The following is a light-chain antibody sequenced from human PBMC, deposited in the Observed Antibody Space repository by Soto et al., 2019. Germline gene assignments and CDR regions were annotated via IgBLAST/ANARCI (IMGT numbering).Light chain of an antibody. J-gene: IGKJ5*01. V-gene: IGKV1-39*01. CDR2: AAS. CDR1: QSISSY. Sequence: DIQMTQSPSSLSASVGYRVTITCRASQSISSYLNWYQQKPGKAPKLLICAASSLQSGVPSRFSGSGSGTDFTLTISSLQPEDFATYYCQQSYSTPITFGQGTRLEIK. CDR3: QQSYSTPIT.